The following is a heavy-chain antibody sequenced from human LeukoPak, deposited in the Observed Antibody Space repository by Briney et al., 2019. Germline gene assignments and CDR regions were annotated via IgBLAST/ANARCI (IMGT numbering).Heavy chain of an antibody. D-gene: IGHD6-19*01. V-gene: IGHV5-51*01. CDR2: IYPGDSDT. CDR1: GYSFTSYW. J-gene: IGHJ6*02. CDR3: ARPGSSGWYNYYYGMDV. Sequence: GESLKISCKGSGYSFTSYWIGWVRQMPGKGLEWMGIIYPGDSDTRYSPSFQGQVTISDDKSISTAYLQWSSLKASDTAMYYCARPGSSGWYNYYYGMDVWGQGTTVTVSS.